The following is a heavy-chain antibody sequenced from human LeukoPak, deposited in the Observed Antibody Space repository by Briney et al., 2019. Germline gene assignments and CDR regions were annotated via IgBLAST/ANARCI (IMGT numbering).Heavy chain of an antibody. D-gene: IGHD3-22*01. CDR1: GFTFSSYW. V-gene: IGHV3-7*01. J-gene: IGHJ4*02. Sequence: GGSLRLSCAASGFTFSSYWMSWVRQAPGKGLEWVANIKQDGSEKYYVDSVKGRFTISRDNAKNSLYLQMNSLRAEDTAVYYCAGGDGGYYDSSGYPLDYWGQGTLVTVSS. CDR3: AGGDGGYYDSSGYPLDY. CDR2: IKQDGSEK.